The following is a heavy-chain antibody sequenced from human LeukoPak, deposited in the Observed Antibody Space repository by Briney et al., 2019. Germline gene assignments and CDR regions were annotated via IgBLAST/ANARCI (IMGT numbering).Heavy chain of an antibody. CDR1: GFTVSSNY. Sequence: PGGSLRLSCAASGFTVSSNYMPWVRQAPGKGLEWVSLISGDGGSTYYADSVKGRFTISRDNSKNSLYLQMNSLRTEDTALYYCAKDTDPTEGRYYGSGSHLNYWGQGTLVTVSS. J-gene: IGHJ4*02. CDR2: ISGDGGST. V-gene: IGHV3-43*02. CDR3: AKDTDPTEGRYYGSGSHLNY. D-gene: IGHD3-10*01.